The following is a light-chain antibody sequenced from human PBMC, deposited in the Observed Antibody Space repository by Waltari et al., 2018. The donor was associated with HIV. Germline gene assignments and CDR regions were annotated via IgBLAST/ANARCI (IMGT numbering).Light chain of an antibody. CDR3: QSYDSSLSEV. J-gene: IGLJ1*01. Sequence: QSVLTQPPSVSGAPGPTVTIPCTGSTSTIGAGSDVTWYQQPPGTAPNPLIYGNSNRPSGVPDRFSGSKSGTSASLAITGLQAEDEADYYCQSYDSSLSEVFGTGTKVTVL. V-gene: IGLV1-40*01. CDR1: TSTIGAGSD. CDR2: GNS.